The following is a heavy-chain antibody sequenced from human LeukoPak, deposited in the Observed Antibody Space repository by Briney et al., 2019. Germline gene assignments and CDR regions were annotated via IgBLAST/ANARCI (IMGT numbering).Heavy chain of an antibody. J-gene: IGHJ6*03. CDR2: IYHTGGT. CDR1: GDSISGTTNW. V-gene: IGHV4-4*02. D-gene: IGHD3-22*01. CDR3: ARNGYYCDSSRHYMDV. Sequence: SETLSLTCTVSGDSISGTTNWWSWVRQPPGKGLEWIGEIYHTGGTNYNPSLKSRITISVDKSQNQFSLKVNSLTAADTAVYYCARNGYYCDSSRHYMDVWGKGTTVTISS.